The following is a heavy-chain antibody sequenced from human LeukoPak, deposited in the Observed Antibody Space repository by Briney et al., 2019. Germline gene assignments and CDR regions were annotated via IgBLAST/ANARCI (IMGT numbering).Heavy chain of an antibody. CDR3: ARVPSGCYACDFDY. V-gene: IGHV3-48*01. CDR2: ISSGSSSTR. Sequence: PGGSLRLSFAASRFTLSSYDMYWVRQAPGKGLEWVSYISSGSSSTRYYADSVKGRFTISRDNAKNSLYLQMNSLRAEDTALYYCARVPSGCYACDFDYWGQGTLVTVSS. D-gene: IGHD2-2*01. CDR1: RFTLSSYD. J-gene: IGHJ4*02.